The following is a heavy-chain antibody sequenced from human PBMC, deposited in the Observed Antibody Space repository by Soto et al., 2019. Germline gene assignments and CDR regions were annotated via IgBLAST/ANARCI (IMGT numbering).Heavy chain of an antibody. D-gene: IGHD2-15*01. CDR2: IWYDGSNK. Sequence: GGSLRLSCAASGFTFSSYGMHWVRQAPGKGLEWVAVIWYDGSNKYYADSVKGRFTISRDNSKNTLYLQMNSLRAEDTAVYYCARDIGCSGGSCSPFDYWGQGTLVTVSS. V-gene: IGHV3-33*01. J-gene: IGHJ4*02. CDR1: GFTFSSYG. CDR3: ARDIGCSGGSCSPFDY.